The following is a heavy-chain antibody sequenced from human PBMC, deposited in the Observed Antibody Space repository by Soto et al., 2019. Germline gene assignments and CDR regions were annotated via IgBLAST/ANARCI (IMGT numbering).Heavy chain of an antibody. CDR3: ARARGSGTLYGMDV. CDR2: ISSGSGTI. V-gene: IGHV3-48*02. CDR1: GFTSSTYS. J-gene: IGHJ6*02. Sequence: GVLRLSCVASGFTSSTYSMNWVRQAPGKGLEWVSYISSGSGTIYYADSVKGRFTISRDNAKNSMFLQMSSLRDEDTAVYYCARARGSGTLYGMDVWGQGTTVTVSS. D-gene: IGHD3-10*01.